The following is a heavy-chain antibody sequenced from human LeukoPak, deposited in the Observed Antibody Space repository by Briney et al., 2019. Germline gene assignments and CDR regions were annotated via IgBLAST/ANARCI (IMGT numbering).Heavy chain of an antibody. CDR3: ARVSYSGYD. Sequence: SATLSLTCTVFGGSISSYYWSWIRQPPGKGLEWIGYIYYSGSTNYNPSLKSRVTISVDTSKNQFSLKLSSVTAADTAVYYCARVSYSGYDWGQGTLVTVSS. CDR1: GGSISSYY. CDR2: IYYSGST. J-gene: IGHJ4*02. D-gene: IGHD5-12*01. V-gene: IGHV4-59*01.